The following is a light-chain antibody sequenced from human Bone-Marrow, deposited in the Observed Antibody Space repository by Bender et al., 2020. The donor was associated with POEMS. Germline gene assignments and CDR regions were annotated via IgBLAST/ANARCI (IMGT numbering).Light chain of an antibody. J-gene: IGLJ2*01. CDR3: ATWDDTLSGPV. Sequence: QSVLTQPPSASETPGQRVTISCSGGSSNIGNNHVYWYQHIPGTAPKVVIYTRNRRASGVPDRFSGSKSGTSASLVISGLRSDDEAVYICATWDDTLSGPVFGGGTELTVL. CDR2: TRN. V-gene: IGLV1-47*01. CDR1: SSNIGNNH.